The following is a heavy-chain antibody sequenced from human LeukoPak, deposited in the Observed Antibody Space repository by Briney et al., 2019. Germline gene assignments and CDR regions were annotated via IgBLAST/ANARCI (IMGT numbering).Heavy chain of an antibody. J-gene: IGHJ4*02. D-gene: IGHD2-2*01. CDR2: IYHSGST. CDR3: ARDIGSTTWGY. V-gene: IGHV4-38-2*02. Sequence: PSETLSLTCTVSGYSISSGYYWGWIRQPPGKGLEWIGSIYHSGSTYYNPSLKSRVTISVDTSKNQFSLKLSSVTAADTAVYYCARDIGSTTWGYWGQGTLVTVSS. CDR1: GYSISSGYY.